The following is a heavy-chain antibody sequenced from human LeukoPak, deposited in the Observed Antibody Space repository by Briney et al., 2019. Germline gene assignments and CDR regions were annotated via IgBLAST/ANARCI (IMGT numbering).Heavy chain of an antibody. CDR3: ARDPEYYYESSGVRYYYYYMDV. CDR2: IKTDGSIT. V-gene: IGHV3-74*01. D-gene: IGHD3-22*01. CDR1: GFSFSVYW. Sequence: GGSLRLSCAASGFSFSVYWMHWVRQAPGKGPVWVSRIKTDGSITDYADFVKGRFIISRDNSKNTLYLQMNSLRAEDTAVYYCARDPEYYYESSGVRYYYYYMDVWGKGTTVTVSS. J-gene: IGHJ6*03.